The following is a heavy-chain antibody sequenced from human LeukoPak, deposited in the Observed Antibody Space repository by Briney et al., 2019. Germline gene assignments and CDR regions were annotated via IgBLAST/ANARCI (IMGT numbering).Heavy chain of an antibody. D-gene: IGHD6-19*01. J-gene: IGHJ4*02. Sequence: PGGSLRLSCAASGFTFSSYAMHWVRQAPGRGLEWVALLSFDGNRQFYADSVKGRFTLSRDNFKNMVFLEMTSLRVEDTAVYYCARDWFDSGWYLDHWGQGALVTVSS. CDR2: LSFDGNRQ. CDR1: GFTFSSYA. CDR3: ARDWFDSGWYLDH. V-gene: IGHV3-30*04.